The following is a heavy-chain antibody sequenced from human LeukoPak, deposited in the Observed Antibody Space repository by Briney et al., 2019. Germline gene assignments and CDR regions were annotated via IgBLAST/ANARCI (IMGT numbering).Heavy chain of an antibody. Sequence: GASVKVSCKASGYTFTSYGISWVRQAPGQGLEWMGWISAYNGNTNYAQKLQGRVTMTTDTSTSTAYMELRSLRSDDTAVYYCARDSYYYDSSGYYRSYDYWGQGTLVTVSS. V-gene: IGHV1-18*01. CDR3: ARDSYYYDSSGYYRSYDY. CDR2: ISAYNGNT. D-gene: IGHD3-22*01. J-gene: IGHJ4*02. CDR1: GYTFTSYG.